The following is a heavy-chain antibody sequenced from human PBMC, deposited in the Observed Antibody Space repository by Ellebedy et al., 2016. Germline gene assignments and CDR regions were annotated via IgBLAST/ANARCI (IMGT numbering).Heavy chain of an antibody. J-gene: IGHJ4*02. Sequence: GESLKISCAASGFSFSSYTMNWVRQAPGKGLEWVSVIYAGGSTFYADSVKGRFTISRDNSKNTLYLQMNSLRAEDTAVYYCAGDSRGITAAGTSLHYWGQGTLVTVSS. D-gene: IGHD6-13*01. CDR1: GFSFSSYT. CDR3: AGDSRGITAAGTSLHY. V-gene: IGHV3-66*01. CDR2: IYAGGST.